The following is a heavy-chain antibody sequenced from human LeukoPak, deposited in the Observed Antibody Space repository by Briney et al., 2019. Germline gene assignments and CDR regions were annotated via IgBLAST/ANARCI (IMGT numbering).Heavy chain of an antibody. V-gene: IGHV3-21*01. CDR2: ISSSSSYI. CDR1: GFTFSTYA. CDR3: ARVGPDILAPVFELYFDY. J-gene: IGHJ4*02. Sequence: GGPLRLSCAASGFTFSTYAMSWVRQAPGKGLEWVSSISSSSSYIYYADSVKGRFTISRGNAKNSLYLQMNSLRAEDTAVYYCARVGPDILAPVFELYFDYWGQGTLVTVSS. D-gene: IGHD3-9*01.